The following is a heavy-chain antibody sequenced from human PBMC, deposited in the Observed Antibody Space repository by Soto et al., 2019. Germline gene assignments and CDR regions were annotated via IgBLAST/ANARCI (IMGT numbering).Heavy chain of an antibody. D-gene: IGHD4-17*01. CDR2: IRNEPYGYTT. V-gene: IGHV3-72*01. Sequence: EVQLVASGGGLVQPGGALRLSCVASGFSLSDHYMDWVRQAPGKGLEWLGLIRNEPYGYTTNYAASVKARFTNSRDDSKNSLFLQMDSLTAEDAAIYYCADLTWNRDYFPWGQGTLVTVSS. J-gene: IGHJ5*02. CDR3: ADLTWNRDYFP. CDR1: GFSLSDHY.